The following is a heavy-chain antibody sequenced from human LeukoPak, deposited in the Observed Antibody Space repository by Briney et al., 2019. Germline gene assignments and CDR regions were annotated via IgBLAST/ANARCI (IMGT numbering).Heavy chain of an antibody. D-gene: IGHD1-26*01. CDR1: GFTSSAYW. CDR3: ARYGRYRAFDI. Sequence: GGSLRLSCAASGFTSSAYWMHWVRQVPGEGLVWVSRINSDVSTTNYADSVKGRFTISRDNAENTIYLQMNSLRAEDTAVYYCARYGRYRAFDIWGPGTVVTVSS. CDR2: INSDVSTT. J-gene: IGHJ3*02. V-gene: IGHV3-74*01.